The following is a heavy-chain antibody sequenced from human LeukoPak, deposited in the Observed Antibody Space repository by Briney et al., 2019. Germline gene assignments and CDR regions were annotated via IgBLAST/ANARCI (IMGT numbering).Heavy chain of an antibody. V-gene: IGHV1-69*01. Sequence: ASVKVSCKASGGTFRSYAISWVRQAPGQGLAWMGGTIPIFGTANYAQKFQGRVTITADESTSTAYMELSSLRSEDTAVYYCARDLTAMVKFAWFDPWGQGTLVTVSS. J-gene: IGHJ5*02. D-gene: IGHD5-18*01. CDR2: TIPIFGTA. CDR1: GGTFRSYA. CDR3: ARDLTAMVKFAWFDP.